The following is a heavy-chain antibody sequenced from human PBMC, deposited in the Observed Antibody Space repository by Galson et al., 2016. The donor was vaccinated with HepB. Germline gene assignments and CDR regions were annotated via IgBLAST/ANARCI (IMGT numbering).Heavy chain of an antibody. V-gene: IGHV4-39*02. CDR3: ARGPSRLLGHYYLDS. J-gene: IGHJ4*02. CDR1: GDSIDSTNHY. D-gene: IGHD3-10*01. Sequence: SETLSLTCAVSGDSIDSTNHYWGWIRQSPGKGLEWIGNFSDSGTTNSSPSLKSRVIISFDTSRNHFSLRLTSVTAADTAAYYCARGPSRLLGHYYLDSWGQGILVTVSS. CDR2: FSDSGTT.